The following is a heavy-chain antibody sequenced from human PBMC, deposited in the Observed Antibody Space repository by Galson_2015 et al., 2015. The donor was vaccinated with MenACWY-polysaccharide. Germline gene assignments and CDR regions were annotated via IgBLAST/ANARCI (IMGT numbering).Heavy chain of an antibody. CDR2: ISSSSSYT. V-gene: IGHV3-21*01. CDR1: GFTFSSYA. CDR3: ARWLNDLYYYYYYMDV. Sequence: SLRLSCAASGFTFSSYAMHWVRQAPGKGLEWVSSISSSSSYTYYADSVKGRFTISRDNAKNSLYLQMNSLRAEDTAVYYCARWLNDLYYYYYYMDVWGKGTTVTVSS. J-gene: IGHJ6*03. D-gene: IGHD1-1*01.